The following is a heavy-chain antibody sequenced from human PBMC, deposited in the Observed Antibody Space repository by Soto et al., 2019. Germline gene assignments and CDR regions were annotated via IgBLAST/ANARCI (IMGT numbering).Heavy chain of an antibody. V-gene: IGHV3-7*01. J-gene: IGHJ4*02. CDR2: IKQDGSEK. CDR1: GFTFSSYW. CDR3: ARDEVVVAATHFDY. D-gene: IGHD2-15*01. Sequence: EVQLVESGGGLVQPGGSLRLSCAASGFTFSSYWMSWVRQAPGKGLEWVANIKQDGSEKYYVDSVKGRFTISRDNAKNSLYLQMNSLKAEDTAVYYCARDEVVVAATHFDYWGQGTLVTVSS.